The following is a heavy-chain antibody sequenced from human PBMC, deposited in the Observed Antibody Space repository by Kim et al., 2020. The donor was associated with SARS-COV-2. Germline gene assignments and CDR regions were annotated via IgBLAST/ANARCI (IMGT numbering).Heavy chain of an antibody. J-gene: IGHJ4*02. CDR2: VDQSEVS. Sequence: SETLSITCAVSGTSFRTYSWAWIRQPPGKGLEWIGEVDQSEVSTFNPSLTSRVSISLDTSNSQFSLTLTSVTAADTAVYYCARKRLNFDSWGQGILVTVSA. V-gene: IGHV4-34*01. D-gene: IGHD2-21*02. CDR3: ARKRLNFDS. CDR1: GTSFRTYS.